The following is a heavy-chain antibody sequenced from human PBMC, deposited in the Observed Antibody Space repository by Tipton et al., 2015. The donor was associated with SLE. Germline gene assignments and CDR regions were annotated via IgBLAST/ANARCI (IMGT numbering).Heavy chain of an antibody. Sequence: TLSLTCAVYGGSFSGYYWSWIRQPPGKGLEWIGEVNRSGGTNYNPSLKSRVTISVDTSKNQFSLKLSSVTAADTAVYYCAREGLGTSYYYYMDVWGKGTTVTVSS. D-gene: IGHD1-26*01. V-gene: IGHV4-34*01. CDR2: VNRSGGT. CDR3: AREGLGTSYYYYMDV. CDR1: GGSFSGYY. J-gene: IGHJ6*03.